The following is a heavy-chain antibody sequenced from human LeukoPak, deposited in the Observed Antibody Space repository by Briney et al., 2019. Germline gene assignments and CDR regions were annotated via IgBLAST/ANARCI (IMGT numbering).Heavy chain of an antibody. Sequence: ASVKVSFKASGYSFTIFAISWVRQAPGQGLEWMGWINPYNGETNYAQKLQGRVTMTTDTSTSTAYMELSSLRSEDTAVYYCASSVSVGGSDFSTYYFDYWGQGTLVTVSS. D-gene: IGHD4-23*01. CDR3: ASSVSVGGSDFSTYYFDY. CDR1: GYSFTIFA. V-gene: IGHV1-18*01. CDR2: INPYNGET. J-gene: IGHJ4*02.